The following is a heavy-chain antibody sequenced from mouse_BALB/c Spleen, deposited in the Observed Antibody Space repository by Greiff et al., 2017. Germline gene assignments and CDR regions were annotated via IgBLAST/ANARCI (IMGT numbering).Heavy chain of an antibody. CDR3: TRWRYYYGSSYEEDY. Sequence: EVQLQQSGTVLARPGASVKMSCKASGYTFTSYWMHWVKQRPGQGLEWIGAIYPGNSDTSYNQKFKGKAKLTAVTSTSTAYMELSSLTNEDSAVYYCTRWRYYYGSSYEEDYWGQGTTLTVSS. V-gene: IGHV1-5*01. J-gene: IGHJ2*01. CDR2: IYPGNSDT. D-gene: IGHD1-1*01. CDR1: GYTFTSYW.